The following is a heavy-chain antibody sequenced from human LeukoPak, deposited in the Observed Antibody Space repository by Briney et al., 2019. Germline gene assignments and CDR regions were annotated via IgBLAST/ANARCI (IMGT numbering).Heavy chain of an antibody. J-gene: IGHJ4*02. CDR1: GYSISSGYY. V-gene: IGHV4-38-2*01. D-gene: IGHD2-2*01. CDR3: ARSPLSSTSLQYYFDY. CDR2: IYHSGST. Sequence: PSETLSLTCAVSGYSISSGYYWGWVRQPPGKGLERIGSIYHSGSTYYNPSLKSRVTISVDTSKNQFSLKLSSVTAADTAVYYCARSPLSSTSLQYYFDYWGQGTLVTVSS.